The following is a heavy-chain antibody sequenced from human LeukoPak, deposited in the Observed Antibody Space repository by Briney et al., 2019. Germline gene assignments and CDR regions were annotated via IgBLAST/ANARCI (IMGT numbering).Heavy chain of an antibody. CDR1: RYTFTSYY. D-gene: IGHD3-16*02. CDR3: ARAGVITAADY. CDR2: MNPSGGST. Sequence: ASVKVSCKASRYTFTSYYIHWVRQAPGKGLEWMAIMNPSGGSTSSAQKFQGRVTMTRDTSTSTVYMELSGLRSEDTAVYYCARAGVITAADYWGQGTLVTVSS. V-gene: IGHV1-46*01. J-gene: IGHJ4*02.